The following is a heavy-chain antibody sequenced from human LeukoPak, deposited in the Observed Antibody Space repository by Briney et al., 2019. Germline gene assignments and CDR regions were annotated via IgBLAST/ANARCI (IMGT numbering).Heavy chain of an antibody. J-gene: IGHJ4*02. CDR3: ARADWGSIDY. V-gene: IGHV3-7*01. CDR1: GFTFRGYW. CDR2: IKQDGSET. Sequence: GGSLRLSCVASGFTFRGYWMSWVRQAPGKELEWVAIIKQDGSETSYVDSVKGRFTISRDNAKDSLYLHVNILRAEDTAVYYCARADWGSIDYWGQGTLVTVSS. D-gene: IGHD7-27*01.